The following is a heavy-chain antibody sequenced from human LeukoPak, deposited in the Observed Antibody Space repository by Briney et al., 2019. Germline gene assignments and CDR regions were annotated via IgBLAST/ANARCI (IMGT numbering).Heavy chain of an antibody. Sequence: GGSLRLSCAASGFTFSDYYMSWIRQAPVKGLEWVSYISSSGSTIYYADSVKGRFTISRDNAKNSLYLQMNSLRAEDTAVYYCARDLGPNYYDSSGYSSIGYWGQGTLVTVSS. CDR1: GFTFSDYY. CDR2: ISSSGSTI. V-gene: IGHV3-11*01. D-gene: IGHD3-22*01. CDR3: ARDLGPNYYDSSGYSSIGY. J-gene: IGHJ4*02.